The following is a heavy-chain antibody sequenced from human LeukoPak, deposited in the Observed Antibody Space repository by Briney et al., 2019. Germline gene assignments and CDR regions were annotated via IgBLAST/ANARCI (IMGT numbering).Heavy chain of an antibody. CDR3: ARLNFRGGEALHFDS. D-gene: IGHD3-16*01. CDR2: IHSDGTT. J-gene: IGHJ4*02. CDR1: GGSLTNYY. V-gene: IGHV4-4*09. Sequence: PSETLSLTCSVSGGSLTNYYWGWIRQPPGKGLEFIGYIHSDGTTNYDSSLQSRVAISLDTSKIQFSLRLYSVTAADTALYFCARLNFRGGEALHFDSWGQGTLVTVCS.